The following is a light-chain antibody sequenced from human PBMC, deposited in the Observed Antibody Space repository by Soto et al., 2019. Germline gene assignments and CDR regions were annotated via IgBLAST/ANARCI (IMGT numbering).Light chain of an antibody. V-gene: IGKV3-20*01. CDR1: QSVSNNY. Sequence: EIVLTQSPGTLSLSPGERATFSCRASQSVSNNYLTWYQQKPGQAPGLLIYGASIRATGISDRFSGSGSGTDFTLTISRLEPKDFAVYYCQQYSGTPPYTFGQGTKLEIK. J-gene: IGKJ2*01. CDR2: GAS. CDR3: QQYSGTPPYT.